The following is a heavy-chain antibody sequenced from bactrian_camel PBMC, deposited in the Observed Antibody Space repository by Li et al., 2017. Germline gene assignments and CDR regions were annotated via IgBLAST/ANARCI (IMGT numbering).Heavy chain of an antibody. CDR2: INTRYGVT. CDR3: ATFQQPYGDSWYAGLDGQFAPAHY. V-gene: IGHV3S28*01. D-gene: IGHD6*01. J-gene: IGHJ4*01. CDR1: EYFRRSAY. Sequence: QVQLVESGGGSVQDGGSLTLSCTASEYFRRSAYMGWFRQAPGKEREGVARINTRYGVTYYADSVKSRFTISQGNSKNSLYLQMNSLKPEDTALYYCATFQQPYGDSWYAGLDGQFAPAHYWGQGTQVTVS.